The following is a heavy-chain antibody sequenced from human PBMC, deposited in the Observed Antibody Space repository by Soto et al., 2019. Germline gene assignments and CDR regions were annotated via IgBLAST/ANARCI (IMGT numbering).Heavy chain of an antibody. D-gene: IGHD3-3*01. CDR2: IKSRTDGGTT. Sequence: EVQLVESGGGLVKPGGSLRLSCAASGFTLTNAWMNWVRQAPGKGLEWVVGIKSRTDGGTTDYAAPVKGRFIISRDDSKITRSLQMNSLKPEDTAIYYCTTDPAYYNFWSAYLGWFDPWGQGTLVSVSS. J-gene: IGHJ5*02. CDR1: GFTLTNAW. CDR3: TTDPAYYNFWSAYLGWFDP. V-gene: IGHV3-15*01.